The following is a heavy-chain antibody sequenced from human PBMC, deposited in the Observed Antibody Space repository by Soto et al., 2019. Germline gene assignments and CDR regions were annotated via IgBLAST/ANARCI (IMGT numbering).Heavy chain of an antibody. CDR3: ARGGRRRYYDILTADYYYGMDV. CDR2: FFYSGST. Sequence: SETLSLTSTVSVGSISSYYWNWAQQPPGKGLEWIGKFFYSGSTLYNPSLKSRVTISLDTSKNQFSLKLSSVTAADTAVYYCARGGRRRYYDILTADYYYGMDVWGQGTTVT. CDR1: VGSISSYY. D-gene: IGHD3-9*01. J-gene: IGHJ6*02. V-gene: IGHV4-59*01.